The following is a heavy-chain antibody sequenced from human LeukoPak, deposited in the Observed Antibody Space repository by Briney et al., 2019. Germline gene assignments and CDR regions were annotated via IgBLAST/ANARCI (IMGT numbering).Heavy chain of an antibody. CDR2: INPNSGGT. CDR1: GYTFTGYY. Sequence: GASVKVSCKASGYTFTGYYMHWVRQAPGQGLEWMGWINPNSGGTNYAQKFQGRVTMTRDTSISTAYMELSRLRSDDMAVYYCARPPKGITMIVVVEDYAFDIWGQGTMVTVSS. CDR3: ARPPKGITMIVVVEDYAFDI. D-gene: IGHD3-22*01. V-gene: IGHV1-2*02. J-gene: IGHJ3*02.